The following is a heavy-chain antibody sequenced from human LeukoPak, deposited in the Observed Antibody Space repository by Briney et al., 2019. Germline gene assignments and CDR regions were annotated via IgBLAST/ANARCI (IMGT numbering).Heavy chain of an antibody. D-gene: IGHD6-13*01. CDR3: AKDSAPPYSHTWYYFDY. CDR2: ISGSGRST. V-gene: IGHV3-23*01. CDR1: GFTFRNYA. J-gene: IGHJ4*02. Sequence: GGSLRLSCAASGFTFRNYAMSWVRQAPGKGLEWVSGISGSGRSTYYGDSVKGRFTISRDSSKNTLYLQMNSLRAEDTAVYYCAKDSAPPYSHTWYYFDYWGQGTLVTVSS.